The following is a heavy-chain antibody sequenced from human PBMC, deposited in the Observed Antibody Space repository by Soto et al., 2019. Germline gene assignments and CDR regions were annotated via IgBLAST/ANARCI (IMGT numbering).Heavy chain of an antibody. CDR2: INPILSMS. D-gene: IGHD3-10*01. V-gene: IGHV1-69*02. J-gene: IGHJ4*02. CDR3: ASSYGSGYRAFDY. CDR1: GDTFTFYS. Sequence: QVQLVQSGAEVKKPGSSVRVSCKASGDTFTFYSINWVRQAPGLGRGWMGSINPILSMSKDAQRFQGRVTMTVDKSTSTAYMELSILRSEDTAMYYCASSYGSGYRAFDYWGQGALVTVSS.